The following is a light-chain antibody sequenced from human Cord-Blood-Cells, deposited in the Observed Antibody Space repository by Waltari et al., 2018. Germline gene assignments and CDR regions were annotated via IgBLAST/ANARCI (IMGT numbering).Light chain of an antibody. V-gene: IGLV2-14*01. CDR2: DVS. J-gene: IGLJ2*01. Sequence: QSALTQPASVSGSPGQSITISCTGTSSDVGCYNYDSWYQQHPGKAPKLLIYDVSNRPSGVSNRFSGSKSGNTASLTISGLQAEDEADYYCSSYTSSSTLFGGGTKLTVL. CDR3: SSYTSSSTL. CDR1: SSDVGCYNY.